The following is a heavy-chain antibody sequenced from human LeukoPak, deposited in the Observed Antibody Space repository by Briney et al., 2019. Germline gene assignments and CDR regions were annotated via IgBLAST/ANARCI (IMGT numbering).Heavy chain of an antibody. Sequence: GGSLRLSCAASGFTFSSYWMNWVRQAPGKGLVWVAHINTDGRTTTYADSVKGRFTVSRDSAKNTLYLEMNRLRAEDTAVYYCARDNAYMFDYWGQGTQVTVSS. CDR1: GFTFSSYW. CDR3: ARDNAYMFDY. D-gene: IGHD5-24*01. V-gene: IGHV3-74*01. CDR2: INTDGRTT. J-gene: IGHJ4*02.